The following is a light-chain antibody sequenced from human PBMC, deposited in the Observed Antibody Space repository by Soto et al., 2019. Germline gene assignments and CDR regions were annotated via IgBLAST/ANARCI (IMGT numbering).Light chain of an antibody. J-gene: IGKJ2*01. CDR2: PAS. Sequence: DIQMTQSPSSLSASVGDRVTITSRARQSISSSLNWYQQKLGKAPKLLIYPASSLQSRHPSRFSGSGSGTDFTLTISGLPPEDFATYNCQPSYSTPLTFGQGTKLEIK. V-gene: IGKV1-39*01. CDR1: QSISSS. CDR3: QPSYSTPLT.